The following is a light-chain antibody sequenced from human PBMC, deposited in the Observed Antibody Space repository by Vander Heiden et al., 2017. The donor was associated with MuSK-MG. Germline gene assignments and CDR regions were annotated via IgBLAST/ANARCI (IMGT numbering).Light chain of an antibody. V-gene: IGKV1-39*01. CDR1: QSISSY. Sequence: DIQMTQSPSSLSASVGDRVTITCRASQSISSYLNWYQQKPGKAPKLLIYAASSLQGGVPSRFSGSGYGTDFTLTISSRQPEDFATYYCQQNDSNPPWTFGQGTKVEIK. CDR2: AAS. J-gene: IGKJ1*01. CDR3: QQNDSNPPWT.